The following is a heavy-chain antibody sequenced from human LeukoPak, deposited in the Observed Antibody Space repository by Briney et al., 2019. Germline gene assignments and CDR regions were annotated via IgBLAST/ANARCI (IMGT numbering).Heavy chain of an antibody. D-gene: IGHD4-17*01. CDR2: ISPDSTEI. CDR3: ARPTTVTTISADAFDI. Sequence: GGSLRLSCAGAEFTFSGYTMNWVRQAPGKGLEWVSYISPDSTEIYYADSVKGRFTISRDNAQNSLYLQMNSLRAEDSSVYYCARPTTVTTISADAFDIWGQGTMVTVSS. V-gene: IGHV3-21*05. J-gene: IGHJ3*02. CDR1: EFTFSGYT.